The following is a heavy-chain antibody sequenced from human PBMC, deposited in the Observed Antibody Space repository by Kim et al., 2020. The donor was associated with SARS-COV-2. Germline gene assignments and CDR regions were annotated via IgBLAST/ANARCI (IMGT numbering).Heavy chain of an antibody. D-gene: IGHD2-21*02. V-gene: IGHV4-59*01. CDR3: ARDRGGDSYFDY. CDR2: IHDSGTT. CDR1: ISSITGYY. Sequence: SETLSLTCTVSISSITGYYWSWIRQPPQKGLEWIGYIHDSGTTSYNPSLKSRVTISVDTSKKQFSLKLNSVTAADAAVYYCARDRGGDSYFDYWGQGILVTVSS. J-gene: IGHJ4*02.